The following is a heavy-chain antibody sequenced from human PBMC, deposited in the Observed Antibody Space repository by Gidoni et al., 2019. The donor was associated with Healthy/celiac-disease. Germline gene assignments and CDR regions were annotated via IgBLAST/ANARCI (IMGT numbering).Heavy chain of an antibody. CDR3: AKGEAPYYYDSSGYYPTDFDY. Sequence: QVQLVESGGGVVQPGGSLRLSCAASGFTFSSYGMNWVRQAPGKGLEWVSFIRYDGSNKYYADSVKGRFTISRDNSKNTLYLQMNSLRAEDTAVYYCAKGEAPYYYDSSGYYPTDFDYWGQGTLFTVSS. V-gene: IGHV3-30*02. J-gene: IGHJ4*02. D-gene: IGHD3-22*01. CDR2: IRYDGSNK. CDR1: GFTFSSYG.